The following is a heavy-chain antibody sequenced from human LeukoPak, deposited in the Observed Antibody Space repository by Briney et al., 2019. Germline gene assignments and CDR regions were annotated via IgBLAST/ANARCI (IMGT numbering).Heavy chain of an antibody. V-gene: IGHV3-30*04. CDR1: GFTFSSYA. Sequence: PGRSLRLSCAASGFTFSSYAMHWVRQAPGKGLEWVAVISYDGSNKYYADSVKGRFTISRDNSKNTLYLQVNSLRAEDTAVYYCASILGGYSYGRLDYWGQGTLVTVSS. J-gene: IGHJ4*02. D-gene: IGHD5-18*01. CDR2: ISYDGSNK. CDR3: ASILGGYSYGRLDY.